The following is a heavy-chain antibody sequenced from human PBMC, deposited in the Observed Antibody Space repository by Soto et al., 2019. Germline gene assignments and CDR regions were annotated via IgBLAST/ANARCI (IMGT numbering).Heavy chain of an antibody. CDR2: INHSGSS. J-gene: IGHJ5*02. D-gene: IGHD3-10*01. CDR1: GGSFSGYY. CDR3: AGDVIVLWFGFPHPSWSDP. V-gene: IGHV4-34*01. Sequence: ASETLSLTCAVYGGSFSGYYWTWIRQPPGTGLEWIGEINHSGSSNYNPSLKSRVTISVDTSKNHFSLKLTSVTAADTAVYYCAGDVIVLWFGFPHPSWSDPWGQGTLVTVSS.